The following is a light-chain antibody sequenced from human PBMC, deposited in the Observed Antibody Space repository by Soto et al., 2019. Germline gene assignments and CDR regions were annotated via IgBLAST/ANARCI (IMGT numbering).Light chain of an antibody. J-gene: IGKJ5*01. Sequence: ESVLPQSPGTLSLSPWERATLSFMASQSVSSSYLAWYQQKPGQAPRLLIYGASSRATGIPDRFSGSGSGTDFTLTISRLEPEDFAVYYCQQYGSSPPVTFGQGRRLEIK. CDR3: QQYGSSPPVT. CDR1: QSVSSSY. CDR2: GAS. V-gene: IGKV3-20*01.